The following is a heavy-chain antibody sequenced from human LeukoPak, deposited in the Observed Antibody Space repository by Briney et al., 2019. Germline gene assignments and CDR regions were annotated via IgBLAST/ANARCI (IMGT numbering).Heavy chain of an antibody. Sequence: ASVKVSCKASGYTFTSYGISWVRQAPGQGLEWMGWISAYNGNTNYAQKLQGRVTMTTDTSTSTAYMELRSLRSGDTAVYYCARVRSASAGTASAFDIWGQGTMVTVSS. V-gene: IGHV1-18*01. CDR1: GYTFTSYG. CDR3: ARVRSASAGTASAFDI. J-gene: IGHJ3*02. D-gene: IGHD2-21*02. CDR2: ISAYNGNT.